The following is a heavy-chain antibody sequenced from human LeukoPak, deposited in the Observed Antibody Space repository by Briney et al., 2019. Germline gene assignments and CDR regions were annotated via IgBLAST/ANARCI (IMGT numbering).Heavy chain of an antibody. CDR1: GFTFSSYG. J-gene: IGHJ5*02. CDR2: IWYDGSNK. Sequence: GGSLRLSCAASGFTFSSYGMHWVRHAPGKGLEWVAVIWYDGSNKYYADSVKGRFTISRDNSKNTLYLQMNSLRAEDTAVYYCARELYGDYSNWFDPWGQGTLVTVSS. CDR3: ARELYGDYSNWFDP. D-gene: IGHD4-17*01. V-gene: IGHV3-33*01.